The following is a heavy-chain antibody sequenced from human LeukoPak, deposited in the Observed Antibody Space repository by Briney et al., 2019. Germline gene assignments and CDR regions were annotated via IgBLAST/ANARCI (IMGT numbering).Heavy chain of an antibody. CDR2: IRYDGSNK. CDR3: AKDLPPNDF. J-gene: IGHJ4*02. V-gene: IGHV3-30*02. CDR1: GLTFSSYD. Sequence: PGGSLRLPCAASGLTFSSYDMHWVRKAPGKGLEGVAFIRYDGSNKHYADSVKGRFTISRDNSKNTLYLQMSSLRADDTAVYYCAKDLPPNDFWGQGTLVTVSS.